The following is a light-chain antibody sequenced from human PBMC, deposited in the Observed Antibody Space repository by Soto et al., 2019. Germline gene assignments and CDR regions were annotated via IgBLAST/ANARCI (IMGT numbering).Light chain of an antibody. V-gene: IGKV3-15*01. CDR1: QSISTN. Sequence: EIVMTQSPATLSVSPGERSTLSCRASQSISTNLAWYQQRPGQPPRLLIYGASTRATGISVSFSGSGSGTEFTLTISSLQYDDFAVYYCQHYDNWHPRTFGQGTKVDIK. CDR3: QHYDNWHPRT. CDR2: GAS. J-gene: IGKJ1*01.